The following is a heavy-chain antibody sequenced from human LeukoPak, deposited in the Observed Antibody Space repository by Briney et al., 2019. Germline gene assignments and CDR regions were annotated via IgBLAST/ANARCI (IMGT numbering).Heavy chain of an antibody. Sequence: GGSLRLSCAASGFTFSSYSMNWVRQAPGKGLEWVANIKQDGSEKYYVDSVKGRFTISRDNAKNSLYLQMNSLRAEDTAVYYCARVYWELGTFDYWGQGTLVTVSS. CDR1: GFTFSSYS. D-gene: IGHD1-26*01. CDR2: IKQDGSEK. J-gene: IGHJ4*02. CDR3: ARVYWELGTFDY. V-gene: IGHV3-7*01.